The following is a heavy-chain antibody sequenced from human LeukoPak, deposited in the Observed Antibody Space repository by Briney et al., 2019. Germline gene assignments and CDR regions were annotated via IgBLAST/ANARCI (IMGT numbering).Heavy chain of an antibody. J-gene: IGHJ5*02. CDR2: IYYSGST. V-gene: IGHV4-59*01. Sequence: SETLSLTCTVSGGSISSYYWSWIRQPPGKGLEWIGYIYYSGSTNYNPSLKSRVTMSVDTSKNQFSLKLSSVTAADTAVYYCARYTVDIVATRWFDPWGQGTLVTVSS. CDR1: GGSISSYY. D-gene: IGHD5-12*01. CDR3: ARYTVDIVATRWFDP.